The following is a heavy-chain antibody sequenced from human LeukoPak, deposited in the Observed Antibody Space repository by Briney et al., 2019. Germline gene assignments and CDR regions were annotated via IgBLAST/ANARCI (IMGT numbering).Heavy chain of an antibody. CDR1: GYTFTDFG. D-gene: IGHD5-18*01. Sequence: ASVKVSCKASGYTFTDFGVSWVRQAPGQGLEWMGWISAYNGNTNYVQKFQGRVTMTTDISTSTAYMELRSLRSDDTAVFYCVRDLGVDTSMIIFDYWGQGTRVTVSS. V-gene: IGHV1-18*01. CDR2: ISAYNGNT. J-gene: IGHJ4*02. CDR3: VRDLGVDTSMIIFDY.